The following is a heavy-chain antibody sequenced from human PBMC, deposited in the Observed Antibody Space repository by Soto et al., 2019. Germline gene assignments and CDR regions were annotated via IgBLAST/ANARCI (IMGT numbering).Heavy chain of an antibody. CDR3: ARDQGGYCSSTSCRVMGRSRWFDP. J-gene: IGHJ5*02. V-gene: IGHV4-31*03. CDR2: IYYSGST. D-gene: IGHD2-2*01. CDR1: GGSISSGGYY. Sequence: KPSETLSLTCTVSGGSISSGGYYWSWIRQHPGKGLEWIGYIYYSGSTYYNPSLKSRVTISVDTSKNQFSLKLSSVTAADTAVYYCARDQGGYCSSTSCRVMGRSRWFDPWGQGTMVTVYS.